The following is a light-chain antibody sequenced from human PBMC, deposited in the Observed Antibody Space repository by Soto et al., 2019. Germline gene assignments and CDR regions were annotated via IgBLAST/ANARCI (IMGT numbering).Light chain of an antibody. CDR2: LGS. V-gene: IGKV2-28*01. J-gene: IGKJ4*01. Sequence: DIVMTQSPLYLPVTPGEPASSSCRSSQSLLHSSGHNCLDWYLQKPGQSPQLLIHLGSSRASGVPDRFSGSGSGTDFTLRISRVEAEDVRIYYCMQALQSPPTFDGGTRVEIK. CDR1: QSLLHSSGHNC. CDR3: MQALQSPPT.